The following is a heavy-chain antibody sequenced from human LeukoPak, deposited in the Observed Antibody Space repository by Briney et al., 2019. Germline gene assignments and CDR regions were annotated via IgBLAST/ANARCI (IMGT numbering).Heavy chain of an antibody. J-gene: IGHJ6*03. CDR3: ARATFWSGYQRDSWYMDV. D-gene: IGHD3-3*01. Sequence: GGSLRLSCAASGFTVGTNYMSWVRQAPGKGLVWVSVIYSGGTTYYADSVKGRFTISRDNSKNTVYLQMSSLRAEDTAVYYCARATFWSGYQRDSWYMDVWGKGTPVTVSS. CDR1: GFTVGTNY. V-gene: IGHV3-66*02. CDR2: IYSGGTT.